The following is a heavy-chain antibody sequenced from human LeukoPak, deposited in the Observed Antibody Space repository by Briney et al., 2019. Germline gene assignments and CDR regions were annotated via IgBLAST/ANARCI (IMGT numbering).Heavy chain of an antibody. CDR1: GGSFSGYY. D-gene: IGHD2-15*01. V-gene: IGHV4-34*01. J-gene: IGHJ6*02. CDR3: ARARLYCSGGSCYPVFYYYGMAV. CDR2: INHSGST. Sequence: SETLSLTCAVYGGSFSGYYWSWIRQPPGKGLEWIGEINHSGSTNYNPSLKSRVTISVDTSKNQFSLKLSSVTAADTAVYYCARARLYCSGGSCYPVFYYYGMAVWGQGTTVTVSS.